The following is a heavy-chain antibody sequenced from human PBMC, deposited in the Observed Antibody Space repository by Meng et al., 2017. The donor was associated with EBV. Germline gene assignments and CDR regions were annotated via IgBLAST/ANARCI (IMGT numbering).Heavy chain of an antibody. Sequence: GELVQCGAEVKKPWASVKVSCKASGYTFTSYDINWVRQATGQGLEWMGWMNPNSGNTGYAQKFQGRVTMTRNTSISTAYMELSSLRSEDTAVYYCARGRGVYCSGGSCYPGWFDPWGQGTLVTVSS. CDR3: ARGRGVYCSGGSCYPGWFDP. CDR1: GYTFTSYD. CDR2: MNPNSGNT. D-gene: IGHD2-15*01. V-gene: IGHV1-8*01. J-gene: IGHJ5*02.